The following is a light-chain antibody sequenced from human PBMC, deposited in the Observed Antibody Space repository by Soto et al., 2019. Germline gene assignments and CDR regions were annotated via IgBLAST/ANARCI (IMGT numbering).Light chain of an antibody. CDR2: RAS. J-gene: IGKJ2*01. V-gene: IGKV3-15*01. Sequence: EILLTQSPATLAVSPGEAATLSCRASQSVRDNLAWYQQKPGQAPRLLIYRASTRATGVPARFSGSGSGAEFTLTISSLQSEDVSVYFCQHYNFWPHTFGQGTKLEIK. CDR1: QSVRDN. CDR3: QHYNFWPHT.